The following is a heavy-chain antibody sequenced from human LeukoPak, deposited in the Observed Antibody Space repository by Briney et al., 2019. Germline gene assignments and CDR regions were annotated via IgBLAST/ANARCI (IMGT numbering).Heavy chain of an antibody. CDR1: GYTFTSYY. D-gene: IGHD6-19*01. V-gene: IGHV1-46*01. Sequence: ASVKASCKASGYTFTSYYMHWVRQAPGQGLEWMGIINPSGGSTSYAQKFQGRVTMTRDTSTSTVYMEPSSLRSEDTAVYYCARGRVKYSTGWRGGAFDIWGQGTMVTVSS. CDR2: INPSGGST. CDR3: ARGRVKYSTGWRGGAFDI. J-gene: IGHJ3*02.